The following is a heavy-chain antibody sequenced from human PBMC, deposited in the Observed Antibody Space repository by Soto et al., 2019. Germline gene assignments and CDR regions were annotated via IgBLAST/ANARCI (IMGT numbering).Heavy chain of an antibody. CDR3: ADGSGTSLPY. CDR2: INAGNGDT. Sequence: QVQLVQSGAEVKKPGASVKVSCKASGYIFTTNAIHWVRQAPGQRLEWMGWINAGNGDTKYSQKFQGGVTITRYTSGRTAYMELTNLRSEDTALYYCADGSGTSLPYWGQGTLVTVSS. D-gene: IGHD1-26*01. V-gene: IGHV1-3*01. CDR1: GYIFTTNA. J-gene: IGHJ4*02.